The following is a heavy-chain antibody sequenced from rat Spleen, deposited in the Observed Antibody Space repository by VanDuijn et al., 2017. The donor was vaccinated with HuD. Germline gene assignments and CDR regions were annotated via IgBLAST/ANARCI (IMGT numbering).Heavy chain of an antibody. V-gene: IGHV4-2*01. CDR2: VNMDSSKI. Sequence: EVKLVESGGGLVQPGRSLTLSCAASGFNFNDYWMGWVRQAPGKGLEWIGEVNMDSSKINYVPSLRDKFTISRDNAQNTLYLQMTKLGSEDTAVYYCARETGGVEYWGQGVMVTVSS. CDR3: ARETGGVEY. CDR1: GFNFNDYW. J-gene: IGHJ2*01. D-gene: IGHD4-1*01.